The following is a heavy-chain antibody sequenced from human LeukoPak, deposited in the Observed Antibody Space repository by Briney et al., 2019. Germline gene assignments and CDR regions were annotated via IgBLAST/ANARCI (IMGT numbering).Heavy chain of an antibody. V-gene: IGHV3-23*01. Sequence: GALRLSCAVSGFTFSSYAMSWVRQAPGKGLEWVSAISGSGGGTFYADSVRGRFTISRDNSKNTVYLQMNSLRAEDTAVYYCAKDYAGGWPKRGMDVWDKGATVTVSS. CDR2: ISGSGGGT. J-gene: IGHJ6*03. D-gene: IGHD3-16*01. CDR3: AKDYAGGWPKRGMDV. CDR1: GFTFSSYA.